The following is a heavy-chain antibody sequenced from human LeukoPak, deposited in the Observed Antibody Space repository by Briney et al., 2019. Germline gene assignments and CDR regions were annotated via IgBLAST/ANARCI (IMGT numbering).Heavy chain of an antibody. D-gene: IGHD1-26*01. J-gene: IGHJ4*02. CDR2: ISGSGGST. V-gene: IGHV3-23*01. CDR3: ASVYYSGSYYPFDY. Sequence: PGGSLRLSCAASGFTFSSYAMSWVRQAPGKGLEWVSAISGSGGSTYYADSVKGWFTISRDNSKNTLYLQMNSLRAEDTAVYYCASVYYSGSYYPFDYWGQGTLVTVSS. CDR1: GFTFSSYA.